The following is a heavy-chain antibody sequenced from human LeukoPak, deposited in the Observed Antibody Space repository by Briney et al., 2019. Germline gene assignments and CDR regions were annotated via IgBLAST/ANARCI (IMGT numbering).Heavy chain of an antibody. V-gene: IGHV1-24*01. D-gene: IGHD5-12*01. Sequence: GASVKVSCKVSGYTLTELSMHWVRQAPGKGLEWMGGFDPEDGETIYAQKFQGRVTMTEDTSTDTAYMELSSLRSEDTAVYYCATTPARYSGYRNKYYYYYMDVWGKGTTVTVSS. CDR3: ATTPARYSGYRNKYYYYYMDV. J-gene: IGHJ6*03. CDR1: GYTLTELS. CDR2: FDPEDGET.